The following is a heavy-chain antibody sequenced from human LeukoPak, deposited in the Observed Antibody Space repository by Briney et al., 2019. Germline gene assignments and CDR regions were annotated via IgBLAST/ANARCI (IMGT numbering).Heavy chain of an antibody. CDR2: IRYDGSNK. Sequence: GGSLRLSCAASGFTFSSYGMHWVRQAPGKGLEWVAFIRYDGSNKYYADSVKGRFTISRDNSRDNSKNTLYLQMSSLRAEDTAVYYCAKGPVNSYDSSGQNWYFDYWGQGTLVTVSS. CDR3: AKGPVNSYDSSGQNWYFDY. J-gene: IGHJ4*02. V-gene: IGHV3-30*02. D-gene: IGHD3-22*01. CDR1: GFTFSSYG.